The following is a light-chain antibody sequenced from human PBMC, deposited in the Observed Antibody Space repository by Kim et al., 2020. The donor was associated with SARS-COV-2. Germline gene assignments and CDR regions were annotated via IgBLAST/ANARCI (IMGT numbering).Light chain of an antibody. J-gene: IGLJ3*02. CDR2: GKN. Sequence: SYELTQDPAVSVALGQTVRITCQGDSLRSYYASWYQQKPGQAPVLVIYGKNNRPSGIPDRFSGSSSGNTASLTITGAQAEDEADYYCNSRVRSGNHNWVF. CDR3: NSRVRSGNHNWV. V-gene: IGLV3-19*01. CDR1: SLRSYY.